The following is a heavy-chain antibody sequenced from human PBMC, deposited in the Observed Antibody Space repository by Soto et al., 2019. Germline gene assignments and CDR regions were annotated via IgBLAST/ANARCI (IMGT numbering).Heavy chain of an antibody. D-gene: IGHD5-12*01. CDR2: ISSDGSNK. CDR1: GFTFRNYV. V-gene: IGHV3-30*18. Sequence: QVQLVESGGGVVQPGRSLSLSCAASGFTFRNYVMHWVRQAPGKGLEWVAVISSDGSNKYYADSVKGRFTISRDNSKNTLYLQMNSLSIEDTAVYYCTKDRATHRNYWGQGTLVTVSS. CDR3: TKDRATHRNY. J-gene: IGHJ4*02.